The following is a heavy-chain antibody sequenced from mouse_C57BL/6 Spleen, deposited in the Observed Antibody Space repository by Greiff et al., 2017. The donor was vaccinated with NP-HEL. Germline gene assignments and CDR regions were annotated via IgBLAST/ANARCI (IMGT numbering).Heavy chain of an antibody. V-gene: IGHV1-19*01. D-gene: IGHD1-1*01. CDR1: GYTFTDYY. J-gene: IGHJ1*03. CDR2: INPYNGGT. CDR3: ARGNYYGSSLWDFDV. Sequence: EVQLQQSGPVLVKPGASVKMSCKASGYTFTDYYMNWVKQSHGKSLEWIGVINPYNGGTSYNQKFKGKATLTVDKSSSTAYMELNSLTSEDSAVYYCARGNYYGSSLWDFDVWGTGTTVTVSS.